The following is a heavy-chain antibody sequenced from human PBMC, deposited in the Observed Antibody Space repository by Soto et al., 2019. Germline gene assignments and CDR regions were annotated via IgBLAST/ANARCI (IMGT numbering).Heavy chain of an antibody. Sequence: EVQLVESGGGLVKPGGSLRLSCAASGFTFSSYSMNWVRQAPGKGLEWVSSISSSSSYIYYADSVKGRFTISRDNAKNSLYLQMNSLIAEDTAVYYCARVPSSSKPIAYYFDYWGQGTLVTVSS. CDR2: ISSSSSYI. V-gene: IGHV3-21*01. J-gene: IGHJ4*02. D-gene: IGHD6-13*01. CDR3: ARVPSSSKPIAYYFDY. CDR1: GFTFSSYS.